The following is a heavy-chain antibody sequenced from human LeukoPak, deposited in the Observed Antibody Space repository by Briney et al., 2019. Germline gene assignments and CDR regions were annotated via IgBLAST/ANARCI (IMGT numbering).Heavy chain of an antibody. V-gene: IGHV3-48*01. Sequence: GGSLRLSCAASGFTFSSSAMSWVRQAPGKGLEWVSHIRSSSETFYADSVKGRFTISRDNARNSLYLQMNNLRGEDTAIYYCARDAGNSGYGCDLWGQGILVTVSS. D-gene: IGHD5-12*01. CDR2: IRSSSET. J-gene: IGHJ5*02. CDR1: GFTFSSSA. CDR3: ARDAGNSGYGCDL.